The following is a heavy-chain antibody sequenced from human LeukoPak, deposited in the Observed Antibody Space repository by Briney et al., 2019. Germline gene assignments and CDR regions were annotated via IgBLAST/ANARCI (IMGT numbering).Heavy chain of an antibody. V-gene: IGHV3-30*03. J-gene: IGHJ5*02. CDR2: IQYDGYK. Sequence: GGSLRLSCAASGFTFSSYSMNWVRQAPGKGLEWVALIQYDGYKYYADSVKGRFTISRDNAKNSLYLQMKSLRAEDTAVYYCARGKTSQNIVTRKTYNWFDPWGQGTLVTVSS. D-gene: IGHD2/OR15-2a*01. CDR3: ARGKTSQNIVTRKTYNWFDP. CDR1: GFTFSSYS.